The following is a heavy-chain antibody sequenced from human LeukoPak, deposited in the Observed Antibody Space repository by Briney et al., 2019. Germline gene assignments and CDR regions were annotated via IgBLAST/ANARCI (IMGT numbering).Heavy chain of an antibody. CDR1: GGSFSGYY. CDR3: ARARSTSCLDY. J-gene: IGHJ4*02. D-gene: IGHD2-2*01. V-gene: IGHV4-34*01. Sequence: SETLSLTCAVYGGSFSGYYWSWVRQPPGKGLEWIGEINHSGSTNYNPSLKSPVNISVDTSKNQFCLTLSSVTAADTAVYYCARARSTSCLDYWGQRTLVTVCS. CDR2: INHSGST.